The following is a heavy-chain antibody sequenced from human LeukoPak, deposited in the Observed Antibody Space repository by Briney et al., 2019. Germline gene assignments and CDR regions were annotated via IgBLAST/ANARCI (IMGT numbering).Heavy chain of an antibody. V-gene: IGHV3-7*04. CDR3: ARNSRYSFDI. D-gene: IGHD4-11*01. CDR1: GFTFSNYW. Sequence: TGGSLRLSCAASGFTFSNYWMGWVRQAPGKGLEWVALIKSDGSSKYYVDSVKGRFTISRDNAKNSLYLPMNSLRAEDTAIYYYARNSRYSFDIWGPGTMVTVSP. J-gene: IGHJ3*02. CDR2: IKSDGSSK.